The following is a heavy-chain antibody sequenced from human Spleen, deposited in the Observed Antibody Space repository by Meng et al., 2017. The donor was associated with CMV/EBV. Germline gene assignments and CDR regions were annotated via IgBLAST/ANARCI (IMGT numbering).Heavy chain of an antibody. CDR3: ARAGLEWAFVDL. D-gene: IGHD3-3*01. CDR2: IYYIGSA. Sequence: VSGVSISRGAYYWSWIRQQPGQGLEWIGHIYYIGSAYYSPSLKSRVTMSIDTSKNQFSLKLNSVTAADTAVYYCARAGLEWAFVDLWGRGTLVTVSS. CDR1: GVSISRGAYY. J-gene: IGHJ2*01. V-gene: IGHV4-31*02.